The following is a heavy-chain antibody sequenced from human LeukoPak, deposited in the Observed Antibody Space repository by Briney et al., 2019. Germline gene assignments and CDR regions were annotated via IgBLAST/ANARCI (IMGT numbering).Heavy chain of an antibody. CDR3: ARVAYYRVTADQITDAFDV. V-gene: IGHV3-66*01. Sequence: GGCLRLSCAASGFTVSSYYMNWVRQAPGKGLQWVSILYSDGATYYADSVKGRFTISRDNSRSTLYLQMNSLRAEDTAVYFCARVAYYRVTADQITDAFDVWGHGTVVTVSS. CDR2: LYSDGAT. D-gene: IGHD2-21*02. CDR1: GFTVSSYY. J-gene: IGHJ3*01.